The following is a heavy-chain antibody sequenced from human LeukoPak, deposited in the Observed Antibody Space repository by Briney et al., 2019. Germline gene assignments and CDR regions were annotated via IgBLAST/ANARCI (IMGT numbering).Heavy chain of an antibody. D-gene: IGHD4-23*01. J-gene: IGHJ5*02. Sequence: PSETLSLTCVVYGGPLSGYYWSWIRQPPGKGLEWIGGIKHSGTTIYNPSLKSRVTISEDTSKNHVSLQVRAVTAADTALYYCTRGPLHGGNSGWFDPWGQGTLVTVSS. CDR2: IKHSGTT. V-gene: IGHV4-34*01. CDR3: TRGPLHGGNSGWFDP. CDR1: GGPLSGYY.